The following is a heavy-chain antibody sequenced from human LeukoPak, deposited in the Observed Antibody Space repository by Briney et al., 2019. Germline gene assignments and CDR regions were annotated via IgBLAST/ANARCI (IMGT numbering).Heavy chain of an antibody. CDR2: IYYSGST. CDR1: GGSMSSNY. Sequence: SETLSLTCTVSGGSMSSNYWSWIRQPPGKGLEWIGYIYYSGSTNYNPSLKSRVSISVDASKNQFSLRLNSVTAADTAVYYCARTTGSFYFYYYMDVWGKGTTVTVSS. J-gene: IGHJ6*03. V-gene: IGHV4-59*01. D-gene: IGHD1-26*01. CDR3: ARTTGSFYFYYYMDV.